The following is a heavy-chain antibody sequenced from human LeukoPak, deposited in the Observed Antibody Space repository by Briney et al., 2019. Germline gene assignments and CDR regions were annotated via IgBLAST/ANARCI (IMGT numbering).Heavy chain of an antibody. CDR1: GFPLSSHW. Sequence: GGSLRLSCAASGFPLSSHWMTWVRQVPGRGPEWVANVNRDGSETYYLDSVKGRFTISKDNAKNSLYLQMNSLRVEDTALYHCARNNGMDVWGQGTTVIVSS. CDR3: ARNNGMDV. V-gene: IGHV3-7*03. J-gene: IGHJ6*02. CDR2: VNRDGSET.